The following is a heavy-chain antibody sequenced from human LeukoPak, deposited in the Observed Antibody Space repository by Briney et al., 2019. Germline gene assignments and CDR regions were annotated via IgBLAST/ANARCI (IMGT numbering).Heavy chain of an antibody. J-gene: IGHJ4*02. D-gene: IGHD3-10*01. CDR2: IYSGGST. CDR1: GFTVSSNY. CDR3: ARGWHYGSGDAD. V-gene: IGHV3-53*01. Sequence: GGSLRLSCAASGFTVSSNYMSWVRQAPGKGLEWISVIYSGGSTYYADSVKGRFTISRDNSKNTLYLQMNSLRAEDTAVYYCARGWHYGSGDADWGQGTLVTVSS.